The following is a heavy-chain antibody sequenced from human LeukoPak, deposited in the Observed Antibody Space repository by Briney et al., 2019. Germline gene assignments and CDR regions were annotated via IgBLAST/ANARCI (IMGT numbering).Heavy chain of an antibody. J-gene: IGHJ3*02. CDR2: INASGGST. D-gene: IGHD6-13*01. V-gene: IGHV1-46*01. Sequence: ASVKVSCKASGYTFTSYYMHWVRQGPGQGLEWMGIINASGGSTSYAQKFQGRVTMTRDTSTSTVYMELSSLRSEDTAVYYCARDSTPLAAAGIVYVAFDIWGQGTMVTVSS. CDR3: ARDSTPLAAAGIVYVAFDI. CDR1: GYTFTSYY.